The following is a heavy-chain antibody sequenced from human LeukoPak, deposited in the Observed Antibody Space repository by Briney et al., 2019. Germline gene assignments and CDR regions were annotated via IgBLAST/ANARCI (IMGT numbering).Heavy chain of an antibody. D-gene: IGHD5-12*01. Sequence: SWVRQHPGKDLEWIGYIYYSGSTYYNPSLKSRVTISVDTSKNQFSLKLSSVTAADTAVYYCARVTWVDIVATITGWFDPWGQGTLATVSS. V-gene: IGHV4-31*02. CDR2: IYYSGST. CDR3: ARVTWVDIVATITGWFDP. J-gene: IGHJ5*02.